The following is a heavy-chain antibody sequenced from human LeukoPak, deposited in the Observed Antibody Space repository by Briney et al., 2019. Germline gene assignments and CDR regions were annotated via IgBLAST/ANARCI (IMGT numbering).Heavy chain of an antibody. CDR1: GYTFYTYW. V-gene: IGHV5-51*01. D-gene: IGHD3-10*01. CDR2: IYPRDSDA. CDR3: ARLGPRNTILIGEFDY. Sequence: GESLKISCKTSGYTFYTYWIGCVRQMPGKGLECMWIIYPRDSDAKYSPSFQGQVIISADKSIKTAYLQWSSLQTSDTAMYYCARLGPRNTILIGEFDYWGQGTLVTVSS. J-gene: IGHJ4*02.